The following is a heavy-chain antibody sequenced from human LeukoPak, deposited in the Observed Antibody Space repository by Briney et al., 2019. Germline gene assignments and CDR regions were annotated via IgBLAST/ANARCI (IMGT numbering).Heavy chain of an antibody. Sequence: GGSLRLSCAASGFTLSSYAMHWVRQAPGQGLEWVAVISYDGSNKYYADSVKGRFTISRDNSKNTLYLQMNSLRAEDTAVYYCARDSGWYPQFEFDYWGQGTLVTVSS. CDR3: ARDSGWYPQFEFDY. CDR1: GFTLSSYA. D-gene: IGHD6-19*01. J-gene: IGHJ4*02. CDR2: ISYDGSNK. V-gene: IGHV3-30-3*01.